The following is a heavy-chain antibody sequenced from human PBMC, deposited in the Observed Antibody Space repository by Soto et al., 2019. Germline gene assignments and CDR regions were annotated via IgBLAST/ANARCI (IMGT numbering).Heavy chain of an antibody. V-gene: IGHV3-21*01. Sequence: GGSLRLSCAASGFTFSSYTMNWVRQALGKGLEWVSSISSSSYIYYADSVKGRFTISRDNAKNSLYLQMNGLRAEDTAVYYCAKDSRRSSGWWYFDYWGQGTVVTVSS. CDR3: AKDSRRSSGWWYFDY. CDR1: GFTFSSYT. D-gene: IGHD6-19*01. CDR2: ISSSSYI. J-gene: IGHJ4*02.